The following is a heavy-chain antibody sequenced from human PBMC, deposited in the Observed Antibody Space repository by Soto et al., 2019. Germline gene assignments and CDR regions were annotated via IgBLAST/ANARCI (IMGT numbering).Heavy chain of an antibody. J-gene: IGHJ4*02. Sequence: QITLKESGPTLVKRTQTLTLTCTFSGFSLSTSGVGVGWIRQPPGKALEWLALIYWDDDKRYSPSLKSRLTVTEDTAKNQAVLTMNNMDPVDTATYYCAHRQRTVYFDYWGQGTLVTVSS. CDR1: GFSLSTSGVG. CDR2: IYWDDDK. V-gene: IGHV2-5*02. CDR3: AHRQRTVYFDY. D-gene: IGHD4-17*01.